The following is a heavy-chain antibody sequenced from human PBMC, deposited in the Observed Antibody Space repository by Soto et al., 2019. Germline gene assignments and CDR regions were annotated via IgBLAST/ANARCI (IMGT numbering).Heavy chain of an antibody. D-gene: IGHD3-3*01. V-gene: IGHV1-18*04. CDR3: ARVRITIFEVVNEYYGMDV. CDR2: ISAYNGNT. CDR1: GYTFTSYG. J-gene: IGHJ6*02. Sequence: ASVKVSCKASGYTFTSYGISWGRPAPGQGHEWMGWISAYNGNTNYAQKLQGRVTMTTETSTSTAYMELRSLRSDDKAVYYCARVRITIFEVVNEYYGMDVWGQGTTVTVSS.